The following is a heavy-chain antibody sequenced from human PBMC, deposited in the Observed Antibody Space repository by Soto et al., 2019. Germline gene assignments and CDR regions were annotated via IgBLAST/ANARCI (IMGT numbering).Heavy chain of an antibody. CDR1: GGTFSSYA. D-gene: IGHD6-13*01. CDR2: IIPIFGTA. V-gene: IGHV1-69*13. J-gene: IGHJ4*02. CDR3: ASGYSSSWYLYPLDY. Sequence: SVKVSCKASGGTFSSYAISWVRQAPGQGLEWMGGIIPIFGTANYAQKFQGRVTITADESTSTAYMELSSLRSEDTAVYYCASGYSSSWYLYPLDYWGQGTLVTVSS.